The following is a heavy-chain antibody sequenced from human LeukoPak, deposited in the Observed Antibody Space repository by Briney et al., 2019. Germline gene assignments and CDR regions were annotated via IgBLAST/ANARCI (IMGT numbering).Heavy chain of an antibody. V-gene: IGHV3-53*01. CDR2: IDSGGST. D-gene: IGHD1-26*01. Sequence: GGSLRLSCAASGFTVSSNYMSWVRQAPGKGLEWVSVIDSGGSTYYADSVKGRFTISRDNSKNSLYLQMNSLRAEDTAVYYCARGGGSYNYYFDHWGQGTLVAVSS. CDR1: GFTVSSNY. J-gene: IGHJ4*02. CDR3: ARGGGSYNYYFDH.